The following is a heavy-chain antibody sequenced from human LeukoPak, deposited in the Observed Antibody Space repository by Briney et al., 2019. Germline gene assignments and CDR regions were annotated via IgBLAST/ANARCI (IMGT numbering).Heavy chain of an antibody. CDR3: ARGSYYDSSGYQYYFDY. D-gene: IGHD3-22*01. CDR2: IIPILGIA. J-gene: IGHJ4*02. CDR1: GGTFSSYA. V-gene: IGHV1-69*04. Sequence: GASVKVSCKASGGTFSSYAISWVRQAPGQGLEWMGRIIPILGIANYPQKFQGRVTITADKSTSTAYMELSSLRSEDTAVYYCARGSYYDSSGYQYYFDYWGQGTLVTVSS.